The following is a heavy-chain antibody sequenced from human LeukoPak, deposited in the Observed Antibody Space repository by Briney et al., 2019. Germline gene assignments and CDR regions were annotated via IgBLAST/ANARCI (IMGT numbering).Heavy chain of an antibody. CDR2: IYPGDSDT. CDR3: ARQGCYDSSGYYQGYYYYMDV. Sequence: GESLKISCKGSGYSFTSYWIGWVRQMPGKGLEWMGIIYPGDSDTRYSPSFQGQVTISADKSISTAYLQWSSLKASDTAMYYCARQGCYDSSGYYQGYYYYMDVWGKGTTVTISS. V-gene: IGHV5-51*01. D-gene: IGHD3-22*01. CDR1: GYSFTSYW. J-gene: IGHJ6*03.